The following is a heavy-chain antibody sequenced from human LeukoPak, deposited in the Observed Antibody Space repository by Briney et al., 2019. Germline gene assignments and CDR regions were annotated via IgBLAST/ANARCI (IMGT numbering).Heavy chain of an antibody. D-gene: IGHD2-2*01. CDR2: IRYDRSKK. CDR1: GFTFSSYG. V-gene: IGHV3-30*02. CDR3: AKEGRRYCSSTSCYYFDD. J-gene: IGHJ4*02. Sequence: GGSLRLSCAASGFTFSSYGMHWVRQAPGKGLEWVALIRYDRSKKYYADSVKGRFTICRDNSKNTLYPQMNSLRAEDTAVYYCAKEGRRYCSSTSCYYFDDWGQGTLVTVSS.